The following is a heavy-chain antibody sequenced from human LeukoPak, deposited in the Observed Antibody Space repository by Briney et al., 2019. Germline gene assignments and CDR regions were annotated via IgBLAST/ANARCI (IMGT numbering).Heavy chain of an antibody. Sequence: GGSLRLSCAASGFTFSDYYMSWIRQAPGKGLEWVSYISSSGSTIYYADSVKGRFTISRDNAKNSLYLQMNSLRAEDTAVYYCARLIAAAGFDAFDIWGQGTMVTVSS. D-gene: IGHD6-13*01. CDR3: ARLIAAAGFDAFDI. CDR1: GFTFSDYY. CDR2: ISSSGSTI. J-gene: IGHJ3*02. V-gene: IGHV3-11*01.